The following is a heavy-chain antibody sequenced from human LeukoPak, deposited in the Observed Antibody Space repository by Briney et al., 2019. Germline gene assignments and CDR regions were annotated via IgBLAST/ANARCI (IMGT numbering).Heavy chain of an antibody. D-gene: IGHD6-19*01. Sequence: GGSLRLSWAASGFTFSSYWMHWVRQAPGKGLVWVSLISTDGSSTRYADSVKGRFTISRDNAKNTLYVQMNSLRAEDTAVYYCAKEPYAGYSSGWYMDYWGQGTLVTVSS. J-gene: IGHJ4*02. CDR2: ISTDGSST. CDR3: AKEPYAGYSSGWYMDY. CDR1: GFTFSSYW. V-gene: IGHV3-74*01.